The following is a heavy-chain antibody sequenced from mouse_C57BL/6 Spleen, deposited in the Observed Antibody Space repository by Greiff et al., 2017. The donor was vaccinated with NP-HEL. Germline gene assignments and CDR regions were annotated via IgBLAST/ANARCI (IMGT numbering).Heavy chain of an antibody. CDR1: GYTFTDYE. D-gene: IGHD1-1*01. CDR2: IDPETGGT. CDR3: TRWRDYYGSSYDAMDY. Sequence: QVQLQQSGAELVRPGASVTLSCKASGYTFTDYEMHWVKQTPVHGLEWIGAIDPETGGTAYNQKFKGKAILTADKSSSTAYMALRSLTSEDSAVYYCTRWRDYYGSSYDAMDYWGQGTSVTVSS. V-gene: IGHV1-15*01. J-gene: IGHJ4*01.